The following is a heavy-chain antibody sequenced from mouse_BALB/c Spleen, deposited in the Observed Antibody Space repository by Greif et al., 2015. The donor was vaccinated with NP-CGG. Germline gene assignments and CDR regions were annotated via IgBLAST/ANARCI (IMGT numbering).Heavy chain of an antibody. CDR3: ARAHYYGYEGAMDY. V-gene: IGHV5-6-3*01. CDR2: INSNGGST. D-gene: IGHD1-2*01. CDR1: GFTFSSYG. J-gene: IGHJ4*01. Sequence: EVKLVESGGGLVQPGGSLKLSCAASGFTFSSYGMSWVRQTPDKRLELVATINSNGGSTYYPDSVKGRFTIFRDNAKNTLYLQMSSLKSEDTAMYYCARAHYYGYEGAMDYWGQGTSVTVSS.